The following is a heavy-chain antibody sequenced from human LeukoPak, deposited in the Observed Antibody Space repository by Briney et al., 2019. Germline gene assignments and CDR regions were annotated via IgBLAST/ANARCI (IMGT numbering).Heavy chain of an antibody. V-gene: IGHV2-5*01. CDR1: GFSLSTSGVG. CDR2: IYWNDDK. D-gene: IGHD1/OR15-1a*01. J-gene: IGHJ4*02. Sequence: SGPTLVNPTQTLTLTCTFSGFSLSTSGVGVGWIRQPPGKALEWLALIYWNDDKRYSPSLKSRLTITKDTSKNQVVLTMTNMDHVDTATYYCAHRLTNNPLRAPKFDYWGQGTLVTVSS. CDR3: AHRLTNNPLRAPKFDY.